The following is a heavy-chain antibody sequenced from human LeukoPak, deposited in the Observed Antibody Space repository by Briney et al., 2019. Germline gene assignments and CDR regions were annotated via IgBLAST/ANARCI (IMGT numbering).Heavy chain of an antibody. J-gene: IGHJ5*02. CDR2: MTGPADTT. V-gene: IGHV3-23*01. CDR3: AKGAEIDR. CDR1: GFNFNNFA. Sequence: PGGSLRLSCAASGFNFNNFAMSWVRQAPGKGLEWLSAMTGPADTTYYAEPVKGRFTISRDYSKSMVFLQMSSLRVEDTAIYYCAKGAEIDRWGQGTLVTVSS.